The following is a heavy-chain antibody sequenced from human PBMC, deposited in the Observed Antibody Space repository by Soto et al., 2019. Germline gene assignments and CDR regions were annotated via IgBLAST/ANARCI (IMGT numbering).Heavy chain of an antibody. Sequence: LKISCKGSGYSFTSYWIGWVRQMPGKGLEWMGIIYPGDSDTRYSPSFQGQVTISADKSISTAYLQWSSLKASDTAMYYCARTYSYARSGSCFVYWGPVPLLTVSS. D-gene: IGHD3-22*01. V-gene: IGHV5-51*01. J-gene: IGHJ4*02. CDR2: IYPGDSDT. CDR1: GYSFTSYW. CDR3: ARTYSYARSGSCFVY.